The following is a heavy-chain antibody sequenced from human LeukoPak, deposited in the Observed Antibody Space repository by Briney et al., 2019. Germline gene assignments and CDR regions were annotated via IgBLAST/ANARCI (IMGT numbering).Heavy chain of an antibody. CDR1: RYTFTGYY. CDR2: INPNSGGT. D-gene: IGHD3-22*01. CDR3: ARTEVYYYDSSRRFDP. Sequence: ASVKVSCKASRYTFTGYYMHWVRQAPGQGLEWMGWINPNSGGTNYAQKFQGRVTMTRDTSISTAYMELSRLRSDDTAVHYCARTEVYYYDSSRRFDPWGQGTLVTVSS. V-gene: IGHV1-2*02. J-gene: IGHJ5*02.